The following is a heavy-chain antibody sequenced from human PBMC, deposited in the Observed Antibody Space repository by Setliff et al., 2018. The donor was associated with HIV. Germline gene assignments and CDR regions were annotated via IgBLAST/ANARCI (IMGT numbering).Heavy chain of an antibody. J-gene: IGHJ5*02. Sequence: SETLSLTCTVSGGSVTSYYWSWIRQSPEKGLEWIGYIYHTGITNYNPSLKSRLSTSIDTSKNQFSLSLRSVTAADTAVYYCARGGASSKYLDPWGQGTLVTVSS. CDR1: GGSVTSYY. V-gene: IGHV4-59*02. CDR2: IYHTGIT. D-gene: IGHD2-15*01. CDR3: ARGGASSKYLDP.